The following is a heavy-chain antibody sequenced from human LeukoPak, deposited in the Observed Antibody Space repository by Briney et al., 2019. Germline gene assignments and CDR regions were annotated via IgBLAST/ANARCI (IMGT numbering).Heavy chain of an antibody. Sequence: SETLSLTCTVSGGSISSSSYYWGWIRQPPGKGLERIGSIYYSGSTYYNPSLKSRVTISVDTSKNQFSLELSSVTAADTAVYYCARYPSGGWLDAFDIWGQGTMVTVSS. CDR3: ARYPSGGWLDAFDI. D-gene: IGHD4-23*01. CDR2: IYYSGST. CDR1: GGSISSSSYY. J-gene: IGHJ3*02. V-gene: IGHV4-39*07.